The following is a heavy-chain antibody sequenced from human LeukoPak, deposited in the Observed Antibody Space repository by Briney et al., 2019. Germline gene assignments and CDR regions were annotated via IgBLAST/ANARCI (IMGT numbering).Heavy chain of an antibody. J-gene: IGHJ5*02. V-gene: IGHV4-34*01. CDR3: ASYGGGYNWFDP. D-gene: IGHD4-23*01. CDR2: INHSGST. Sequence: SSETLSLTCAVYGGSFSGYYWSWIRQPPGKGLEWIGEINHSGSTNYNPSLKSRVTISVDTSKNQFSLKLSSVTAADTAVYYCASYGGGYNWFDPWGQGTLVTVSS. CDR1: GGSFSGYY.